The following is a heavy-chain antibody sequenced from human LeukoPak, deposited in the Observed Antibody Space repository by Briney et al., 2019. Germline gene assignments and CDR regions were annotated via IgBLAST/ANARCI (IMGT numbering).Heavy chain of an antibody. CDR1: GFTFSSYS. CDR2: ISSSGSTI. V-gene: IGHV3-48*04. Sequence: GGSLRLSCAASGFTFSSYSMNWVRQAPGKGLEWVSYISSSGSTIYYADSVKGRFTISRDNAKNSLYLQMNSLRAEDTAVYYCARDSYYYDSSGYYYDAFDIWGQGTMVTVSS. D-gene: IGHD3-22*01. J-gene: IGHJ3*02. CDR3: ARDSYYYDSSGYYYDAFDI.